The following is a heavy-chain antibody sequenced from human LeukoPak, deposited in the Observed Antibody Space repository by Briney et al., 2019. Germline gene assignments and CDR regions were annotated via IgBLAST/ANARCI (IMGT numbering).Heavy chain of an antibody. CDR1: GASIRSYY. V-gene: IGHV4-59*01. D-gene: IGHD3-22*01. Sequence: SETLSLTCTVSGASIRSYYWNWLRQPPGKGLEWIGYINYSGSTNFNPSLKSRATISMDTSKHHFSLKLSSVTAADAAVYYCARDTRSYDSSGYYFFDFWGQGTLVTVSS. CDR2: INYSGST. J-gene: IGHJ4*02. CDR3: ARDTRSYDSSGYYFFDF.